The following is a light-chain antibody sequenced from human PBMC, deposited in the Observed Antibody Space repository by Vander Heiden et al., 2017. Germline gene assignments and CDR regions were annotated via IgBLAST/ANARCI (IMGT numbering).Light chain of an antibody. V-gene: IGLV2-8*01. CDR1: SSDVGGYNY. CDR2: EVS. CDR3: SSYAGSNHLV. J-gene: IGLJ2*01. Sequence: GTSSDVGGYNYVPWYQQHPGKAPKLMIYEVSKRPSGVPDRFSGSKSGNTASLTVSGLQAEEEADYYCSSYAGSNHLVFGGGTKLTVL.